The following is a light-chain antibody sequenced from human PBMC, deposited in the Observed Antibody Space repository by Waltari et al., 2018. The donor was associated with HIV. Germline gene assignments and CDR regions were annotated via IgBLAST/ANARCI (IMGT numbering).Light chain of an antibody. CDR3: AAWDDSLSGYV. CDR2: QNN. J-gene: IGLJ1*01. V-gene: IGLV1-47*01. Sequence: QSVLTQPPSASGTPGQRVTISCSGSSSNIGSNYVYWYQQLPGTAPKLLIYQNNPRPSGVPDRFSGSKSGTSASLAISGLRSEDEADYYCAAWDDSLSGYVFGTGTKVTVL. CDR1: SSNIGSNY.